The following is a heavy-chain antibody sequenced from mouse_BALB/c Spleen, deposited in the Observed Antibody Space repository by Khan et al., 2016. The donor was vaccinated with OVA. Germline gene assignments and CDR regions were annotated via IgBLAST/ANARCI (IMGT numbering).Heavy chain of an antibody. Sequence: IQLLQSGAGLVQPGGSLKRSCAASRYTITNYGMSSVRQTPDKRLELVATIDSNGGGTNYPDSVKRRFTISGDNANNALYLQMSSLKSEDTASCCSRRRALWGQGTTLTVSS. D-gene: IGHD3-3*01. CDR1: RYTITNYG. J-gene: IGHJ2*01. V-gene: IGHV5-6-3*01. CDR3: RRRAL. CDR2: IDSNGGGT.